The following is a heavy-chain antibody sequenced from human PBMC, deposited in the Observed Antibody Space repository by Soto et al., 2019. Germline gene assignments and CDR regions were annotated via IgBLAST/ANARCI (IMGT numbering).Heavy chain of an antibody. CDR3: ARDMPGIAVACYYFDY. J-gene: IGHJ4*02. D-gene: IGHD6-19*01. Sequence: EVQLVESGGGLVQPGGSLRLSCAASGFTFSSYEMNWVRQAPGKGLEWVSYISSSGSTIYYADSVKGRFTISRDNAKNSLYLQMNSLRAEDTAVYYCARDMPGIAVACYYFDYWGQGTLVTVSS. CDR2: ISSSGSTI. V-gene: IGHV3-48*03. CDR1: GFTFSSYE.